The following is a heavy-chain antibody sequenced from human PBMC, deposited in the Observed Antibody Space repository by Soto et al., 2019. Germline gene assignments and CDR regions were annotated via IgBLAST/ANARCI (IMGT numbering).Heavy chain of an antibody. J-gene: IGHJ2*01. V-gene: IGHV4-61*01. D-gene: IGHD6-13*01. CDR3: ARGWVDQLAHLMWYFDL. CDR2: IYYSGST. Sequence: PADTLSLTCTVSGGSVSTGSYYWSWIRQPPGKGLEWIGYIYYSGSTNYNPSLKSRVTISVDSSKNQFSLKLSSVTAADTAVYYCARGWVDQLAHLMWYFDLWGRGTLVTASS. CDR1: GGSVSTGSYY.